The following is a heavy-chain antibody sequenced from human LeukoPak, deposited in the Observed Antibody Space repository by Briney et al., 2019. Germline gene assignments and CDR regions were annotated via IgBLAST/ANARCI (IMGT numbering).Heavy chain of an antibody. CDR1: GGTFSSYA. J-gene: IGHJ4*02. V-gene: IGHV1-69*04. CDR2: IIPILGIA. D-gene: IGHD2-2*01. Sequence: SVKVSCKASGGTFSSYAISWVRQAPGQGLEWMGRIIPILGIANYAQKFQGRVTITADKSTSTAYMELSSLRSEDTAVYYCARDEVWAAAPYFDYWGQGTLVTVSS. CDR3: ARDEVWAAAPYFDY.